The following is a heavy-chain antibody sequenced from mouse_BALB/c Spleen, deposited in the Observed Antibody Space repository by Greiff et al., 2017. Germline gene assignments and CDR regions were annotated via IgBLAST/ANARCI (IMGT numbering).Heavy chain of an antibody. CDR1: GYSITSGYA. J-gene: IGHJ4*01. CDR2: ISYSGST. V-gene: IGHV3-2*02. Sequence: EVKLQETGPGLVKPSQSLSLTCTVTGYSITSGYAWNWIRQFPGNKLEWMGYISYSGSTSYNPSLKSRISITRDTSKNQFFLQLNSVTTEDTATYYCARSTLNYYAMDYWGQGTSVTVSS. CDR3: ARSTLNYYAMDY.